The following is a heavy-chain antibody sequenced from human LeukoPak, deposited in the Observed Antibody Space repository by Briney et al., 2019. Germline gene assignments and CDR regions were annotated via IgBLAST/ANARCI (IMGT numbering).Heavy chain of an antibody. CDR3: ARVNWNDGDYFDY. V-gene: IGHV3-53*01. D-gene: IGHD1-1*01. CDR2: IYSGGST. J-gene: IGHJ4*02. Sequence: QPGGSLRLSCAASGFTVSSNYMSWVRQAPGKGLEWVSVIYSGGSTYYADSVKGRFTISRDDSKSTLYLQMNSLRAEDTAVYYCARVNWNDGDYFDYWGQGTLVTVSS. CDR1: GFTVSSNY.